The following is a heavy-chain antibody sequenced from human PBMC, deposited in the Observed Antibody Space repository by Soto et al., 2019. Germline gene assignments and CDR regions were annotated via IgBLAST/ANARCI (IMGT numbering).Heavy chain of an antibody. Sequence: EVQLVESGGGLVQPGGSLRLSCAASGFSITNTWMHWVRQAPGKGMEWVGRVKSKADGGTADYAAPVKGRFTVSRDDSKNTPYLQINSLKMEDTAIYYCNTYPDLWGGHTPLWGQGTLVTVSS. CDR3: NTYPDLWGGHTPL. V-gene: IGHV3-15*07. J-gene: IGHJ4*02. D-gene: IGHD3-3*01. CDR2: VKSKADGGTA. CDR1: GFSITNTW.